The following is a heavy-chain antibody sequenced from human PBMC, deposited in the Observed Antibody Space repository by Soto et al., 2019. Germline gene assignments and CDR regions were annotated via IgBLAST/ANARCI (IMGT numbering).Heavy chain of an antibody. CDR2: ISSNGGST. CDR1: GFTFSSYA. D-gene: IGHD4-4*01. CDR3: ARGRSPTTVTTMFDP. Sequence: GGSLRLSCAASGFTFSSYAMHWVRQAPGKGLEYVSAISSNGGSTYYANSVKGRFTISRDNSKNTLYLQMGSLRAEDMAVYYCARGRSPTTVTTMFDPWGQGTLVTVSS. J-gene: IGHJ5*02. V-gene: IGHV3-64*01.